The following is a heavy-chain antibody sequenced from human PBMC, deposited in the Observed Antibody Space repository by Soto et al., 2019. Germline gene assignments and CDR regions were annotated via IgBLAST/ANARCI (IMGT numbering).Heavy chain of an antibody. J-gene: IGHJ6*02. V-gene: IGHV5-51*01. CDR3: AKQVKVDTAVSSLRAIDV. Sequence: GESLKISCKGSGYTFNSNWIAWVRQMPGEGLEWMGIIWPDDSDTRYSPSFQGQVTISADKSISTAYLQWSSLKASDTAMYYCAKQVKVDTAVSSLRAIDVWGQGTTVTVS. CDR1: GYTFNSNW. D-gene: IGHD5-18*01. CDR2: IWPDDSDT.